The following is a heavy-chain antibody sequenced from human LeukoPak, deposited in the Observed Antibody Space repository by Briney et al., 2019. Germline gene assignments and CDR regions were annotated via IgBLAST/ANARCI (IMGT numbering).Heavy chain of an antibody. CDR3: ARGRWLPNAFDI. Sequence: SETLSLTCTVSGDSMNSYYWNWIRQPPGKGLEWIGYIYYSGRTDYNPSLKSRVTISVDTSKHQFSMKLKSVTAADTAVYFCARGRWLPNAFDIWGQGTMVTV. J-gene: IGHJ3*02. V-gene: IGHV4-59*01. CDR1: GDSMNSYY. D-gene: IGHD5-24*01. CDR2: IYYSGRT.